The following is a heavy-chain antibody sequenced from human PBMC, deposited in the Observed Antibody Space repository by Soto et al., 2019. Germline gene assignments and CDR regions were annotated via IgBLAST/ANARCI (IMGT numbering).Heavy chain of an antibody. CDR1: GYTFTSYA. Sequence: QVQLVQSGAEEKKPGASVKVSCKASGYTFTSYAMHWVRQAPGQRLEWMGWINAGNGNTKYSQKFQGRVTITRDTSAITAYMELSSLRSEDTAVYYCASSAVIAGYYYYGMDVWGQGTTVTVSS. V-gene: IGHV1-3*05. J-gene: IGHJ6*02. CDR2: INAGNGNT. CDR3: ASSAVIAGYYYYGMDV. D-gene: IGHD2-2*01.